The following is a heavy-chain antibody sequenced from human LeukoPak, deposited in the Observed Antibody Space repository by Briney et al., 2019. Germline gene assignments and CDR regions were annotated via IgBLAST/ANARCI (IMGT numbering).Heavy chain of an antibody. Sequence: SETLSLTCTVSGDSIGSYYWSWIRRPAGKGLEWIGRIYVTGYTTYNPSLEGRVSMSVDTSKNHFSLSLTSVTAADTAIYYCARLMWEDNYFDSWGQGALVTVSS. V-gene: IGHV4-4*07. CDR2: IYVTGYT. CDR1: GDSIGSYY. J-gene: IGHJ4*02. CDR3: ARLMWEDNYFDS. D-gene: IGHD1-26*01.